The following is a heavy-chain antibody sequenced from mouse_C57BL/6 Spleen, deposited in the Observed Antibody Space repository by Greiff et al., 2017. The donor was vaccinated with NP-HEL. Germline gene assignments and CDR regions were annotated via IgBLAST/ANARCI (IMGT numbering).Heavy chain of an antibody. V-gene: IGHV1-82*01. CDR1: GYAFSSSW. D-gene: IGHD2-12*01. CDR3: ARSYSPDFDY. Sequence: QVQLQQSGPELVKPGASVKISCKASGYAFSSSWMNWVKQRPGKGLEWIGRIYPGDGDTNYNGKFKGKATLTADKSSSTAYMQIGSLTSEDSAVYFCARSYSPDFDYWGQGTTLTVSS. CDR2: IYPGDGDT. J-gene: IGHJ2*01.